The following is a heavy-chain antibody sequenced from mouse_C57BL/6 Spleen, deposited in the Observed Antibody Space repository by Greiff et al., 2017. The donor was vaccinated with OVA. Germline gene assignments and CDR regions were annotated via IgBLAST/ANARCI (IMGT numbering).Heavy chain of an antibody. Sequence: VKLMESGPGLVQPSQSLSITCTVSGFSLTSYGVHWVRQSPGKGLEWLGVIWRGGSTDYNAAFMSRLSITKDNSKSQVFFKMNSLQADDTAIYYCAKKVTGTDYAMDYWGQGTSVTVSS. V-gene: IGHV2-5*01. CDR2: IWRGGST. CDR1: GFSLTSYG. CDR3: AKKVTGTDYAMDY. J-gene: IGHJ4*01. D-gene: IGHD4-1*01.